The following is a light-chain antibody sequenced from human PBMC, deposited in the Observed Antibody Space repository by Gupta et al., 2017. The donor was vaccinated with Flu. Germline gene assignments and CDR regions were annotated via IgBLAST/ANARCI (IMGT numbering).Light chain of an antibody. J-gene: IGKJ5*01. CDR3: QQYENWPPIT. Sequence: DIVLTHSPATLSVFRGERATLSCRASQRVNSTLAWYQQKPGPAPRLLVYVSVTRATGIPASFSGRGSGTEFTLTISSVQSEDVAIYYCQQYENWPPITFGQGTRLEIK. CDR2: VSV. V-gene: IGKV3-15*01. CDR1: QRVNST.